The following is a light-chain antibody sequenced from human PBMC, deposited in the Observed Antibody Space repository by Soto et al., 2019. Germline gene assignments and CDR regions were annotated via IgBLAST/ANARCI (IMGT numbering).Light chain of an antibody. J-gene: IGLJ2*01. Sequence: QSALTQPASVSGSPGQSITISCTGTRSGIGAYNFVSWYQQHPGEVPKLILYDVNVRPSGVSNRFSGSKSGNTASQTISGLQAEDEADYYCTSWTTSTTMIFGGGTKLTVL. CDR1: RSGIGAYNF. CDR2: DVN. V-gene: IGLV2-14*03. CDR3: TSWTTSTTMI.